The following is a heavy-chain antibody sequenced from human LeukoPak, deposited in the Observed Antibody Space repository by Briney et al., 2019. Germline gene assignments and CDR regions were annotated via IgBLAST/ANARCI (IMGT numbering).Heavy chain of an antibody. CDR2: IKNDGAVK. J-gene: IGHJ4*02. Sequence: GGSLRLSCAASGFTFSSYWMTWVRQAPGKGLEWVANIKNDGAVKNYVDSVKGRFTISRDNAKNSLYLQMNSLRAEDTAVYYCAKDSYSKGDFWGQGVLVTVSS. V-gene: IGHV3-7*01. CDR1: GFTFSSYW. D-gene: IGHD6-13*01. CDR3: AKDSYSKGDF.